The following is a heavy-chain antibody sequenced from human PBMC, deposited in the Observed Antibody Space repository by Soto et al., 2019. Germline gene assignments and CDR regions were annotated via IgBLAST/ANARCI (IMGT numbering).Heavy chain of an antibody. D-gene: IGHD3-10*01. V-gene: IGHV3-23*01. CDR3: AKSPRVLLWFGEPPRAYYYGMDV. CDR2: ISGSGGST. Sequence: PGWSLRLSCASSVFTFISYAMSWVRQAPGKGLEWVSAISGSGGSTYYADSVKGRFTISRDNSKNTLYLQMNSLRAEDTAVYYCAKSPRVLLWFGEPPRAYYYGMDVWGQGTTVTVSS. CDR1: VFTFISYA. J-gene: IGHJ6*02.